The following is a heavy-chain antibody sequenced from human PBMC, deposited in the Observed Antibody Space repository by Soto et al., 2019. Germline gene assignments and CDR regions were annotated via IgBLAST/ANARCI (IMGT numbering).Heavy chain of an antibody. CDR2: ISYDGSNK. V-gene: IGHV3-30*18. CDR3: AKALDIVSYQYYYYYGMDV. J-gene: IGHJ6*02. CDR1: GFTFSSYG. Sequence: QVQLVESGGGVVQPGRSLRLSCAASGFTFSSYGMHWVRQAPGKGLEWVAVISYDGSNKYYADSVKGRFTISRDNSKNTLYLQMNSLRAEDMAVYYCAKALDIVSYQYYYYYGMDVWGQGTTVTVSS. D-gene: IGHD5-12*01.